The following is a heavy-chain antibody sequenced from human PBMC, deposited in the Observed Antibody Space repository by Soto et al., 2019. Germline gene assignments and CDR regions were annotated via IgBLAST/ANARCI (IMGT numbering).Heavy chain of an antibody. CDR2: INAGNGNT. J-gene: IGHJ5*02. CDR1: GYTFTSYG. D-gene: IGHD3-22*01. CDR3: ARDGSYYYDSSGYPSWFDP. V-gene: IGHV1-3*01. Sequence: GASVKVSCKASGYTFTSYGMHWVRQAPGQRLEWMGWINAGNGNTKYSQKFQGRVTITRDTSASTAYMELSSLRSEDTAVYYCARDGSYYYDSSGYPSWFDPWGQGTLVTVSS.